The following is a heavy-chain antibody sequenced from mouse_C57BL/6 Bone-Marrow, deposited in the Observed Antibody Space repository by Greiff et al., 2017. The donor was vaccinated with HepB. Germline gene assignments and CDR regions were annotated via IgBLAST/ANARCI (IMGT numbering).Heavy chain of an antibody. D-gene: IGHD1-1*01. J-gene: IGHJ1*03. CDR1: GFNIKDYY. V-gene: IGHV14-2*01. CDR2: IDPEDGET. Sequence: EVQLQQSGAELVKPGASVKLSCTASGFNIKDYYMHWVKQRTEQGLEWIGRIDPEDGETNYAPKFQGQATITADTSSNTAYLQLSSLTSEDTAVYYCARGGITTGVAKDYDFDVWGTGTTVTVSS. CDR3: ARGGITTGVAKDYDFDV.